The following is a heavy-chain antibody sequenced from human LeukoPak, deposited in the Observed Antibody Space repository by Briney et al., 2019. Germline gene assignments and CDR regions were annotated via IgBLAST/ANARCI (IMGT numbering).Heavy chain of an antibody. Sequence: PGGSLRLSCAAPGFTVSSTYMSWVRQAPGKGLEWVSVIYKDGKIYYIDSVKGRFTISRDTSKNTLYLQMNSLRVEDTAVYYCASRHCSGGDCYFAGADPFDHWGQGTLVTVSS. CDR3: ASRHCSGGDCYFAGADPFDH. D-gene: IGHD2-21*01. CDR1: GFTVSSTY. J-gene: IGHJ4*02. V-gene: IGHV3-53*01. CDR2: IYKDGKI.